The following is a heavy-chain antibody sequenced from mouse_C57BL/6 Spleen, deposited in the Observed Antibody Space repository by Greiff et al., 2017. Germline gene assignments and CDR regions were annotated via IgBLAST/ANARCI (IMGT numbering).Heavy chain of an antibody. D-gene: IGHD1-1*01. CDR3: ARVLLRGKAMDY. CDR1: GFTFSDYG. CDR2: ISSGSSTI. Sequence: EVQLQESGGGLVKPGGSLKLSCAASGFTFSDYGMHWVRQAPEKGLEWVAYISSGSSTIYYADTVKGRFTISRDNAKNTLFLQMTSLRSEDTAMYCCARVLLRGKAMDYWGQGTSVTVSS. J-gene: IGHJ4*01. V-gene: IGHV5-17*01.